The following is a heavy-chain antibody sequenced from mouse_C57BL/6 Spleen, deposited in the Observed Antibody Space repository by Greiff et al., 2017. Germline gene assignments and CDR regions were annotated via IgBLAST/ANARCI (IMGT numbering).Heavy chain of an antibody. CDR3: ARSFITTNGIDY. CDR1: GYTFTSYW. J-gene: IGHJ2*01. D-gene: IGHD1-1*01. V-gene: IGHV1-52*01. CDR2: IDPSDSET. Sequence: QVQLQQPGAELVRPGSSVKLSCKASGYTFTSYWMHWVKQRPIQGLEWIGNIDPSDSETHYNQKFKDKATLTVDKSSSTAYMQLSSLTSEDSAVYYGARSFITTNGIDYWGQGTTLTVSS.